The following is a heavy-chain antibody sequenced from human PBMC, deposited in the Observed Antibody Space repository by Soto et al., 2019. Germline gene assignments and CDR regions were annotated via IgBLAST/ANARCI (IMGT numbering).Heavy chain of an antibody. J-gene: IGHJ4*02. V-gene: IGHV3-7*01. CDR1: GFPFSIYA. CDR2: ISVSEK. Sequence: GGSLRLSCAASGFPFSIYAMSLVRQAPGKGLEWVSAISVSEKYYVDSVKGRFTISRDNAKNSLYLQMNSLRAEDTAVYYCARVGKVTHFDYWGQGTLVTVS. D-gene: IGHD2-21*02. CDR3: ARVGKVTHFDY.